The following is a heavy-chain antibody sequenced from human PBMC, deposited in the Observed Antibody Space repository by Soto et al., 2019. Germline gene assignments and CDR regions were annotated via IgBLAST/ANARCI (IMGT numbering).Heavy chain of an antibody. CDR2: IYYSGST. CDR3: ARLGYQLNVYYYYYYMDV. Sequence: QVQLQESGPGLVKPSETLSLTCTVSGGSISSYYWSWIRQPPGKGLEWIGYIYYSGSTNYNPSLKSRVTISVDTSKNQFSLKLSSVTAADTAVYYCARLGYQLNVYYYYYYMDVWGKGTTVTVSS. V-gene: IGHV4-59*08. CDR1: GGSISSYY. D-gene: IGHD2-2*01. J-gene: IGHJ6*03.